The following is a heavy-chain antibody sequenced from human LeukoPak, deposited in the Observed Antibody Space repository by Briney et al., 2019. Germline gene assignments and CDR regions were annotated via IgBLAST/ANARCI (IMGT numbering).Heavy chain of an antibody. J-gene: IGHJ4*01. CDR3: STDSYDL. CDR2: ILRKTDGGTT. D-gene: IGHD3/OR15-3a*01. CDR1: GFTFSNAW. Sequence: GGSLRLSCAASGFTFSNAWMTWVRQAPGKGLEWVGRILRKTDGGTTDYAAPVKGRFSISRDDSKNTLYLHMNSLKTEDTAVYYCSTDSYDLWGHGTLVLVSS. V-gene: IGHV3-15*01.